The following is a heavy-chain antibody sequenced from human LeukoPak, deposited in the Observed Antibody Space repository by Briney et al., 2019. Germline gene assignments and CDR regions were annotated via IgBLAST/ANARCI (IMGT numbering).Heavy chain of an antibody. CDR1: GYTFTSYG. V-gene: IGHV1-18*01. Sequence: ASVKVSCKASGYTFTSYGISWVRQAPGQGLEWVGWISAYNGNTNYAQKLQGRVTMTTDTSTSTAYMELRSLRSDDTAVYYCAGVSFYYGSGSSDDYWGQGTLVTVSS. J-gene: IGHJ4*02. CDR2: ISAYNGNT. CDR3: AGVSFYYGSGSSDDY. D-gene: IGHD3-10*01.